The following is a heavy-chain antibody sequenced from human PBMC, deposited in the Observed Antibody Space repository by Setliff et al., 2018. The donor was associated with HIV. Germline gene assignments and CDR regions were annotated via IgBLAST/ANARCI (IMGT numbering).Heavy chain of an antibody. Sequence: ASVKVSCKASGYTFTSYGITWVRQAPGQGLEWMGWISTYNGNTHYAQKLQGRVTMTTDTSTSTAYMELRSLRSDDTAVYYCARLEYSSSWINAEEYNWFDPWGQGTLVTVSS. CDR2: ISTYNGNT. CDR3: ARLEYSSSWINAEEYNWFDP. V-gene: IGHV1-18*01. D-gene: IGHD6-13*01. CDR1: GYTFTSYG. J-gene: IGHJ5*02.